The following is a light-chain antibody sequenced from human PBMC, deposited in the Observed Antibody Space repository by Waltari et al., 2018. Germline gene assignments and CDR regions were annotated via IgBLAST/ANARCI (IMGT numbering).Light chain of an antibody. CDR2: EDT. J-gene: IGLJ1*01. CDR1: ELPRKY. Sequence: SYELTQPPSVSVSPGQTARITCSGHELPRKYAYWFQQKSGQAPRLGIDEDTKRPSGIPRRFSGASSGTVATLTITGAQVDDEADYYCYSSDSTGLRVFGGGTTVVVL. CDR3: YSSDSTGLRV. V-gene: IGLV3-10*01.